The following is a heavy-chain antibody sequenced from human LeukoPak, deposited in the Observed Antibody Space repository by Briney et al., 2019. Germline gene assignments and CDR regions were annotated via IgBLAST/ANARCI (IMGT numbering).Heavy chain of an antibody. D-gene: IGHD3-10*01. CDR3: ARVPPGHMVRGFSLEY. J-gene: IGHJ4*02. Sequence: GESLKISCKGSGYSFTSYWIGWVRQMPGKGLEWMAIIYPGDSETRYSPSFQGQVTISSDKSITTAYLQWNSLKASDTAMYYCARVPPGHMVRGFSLEYWGQGTLVTVSS. V-gene: IGHV5-51*01. CDR1: GYSFTSYW. CDR2: IYPGDSET.